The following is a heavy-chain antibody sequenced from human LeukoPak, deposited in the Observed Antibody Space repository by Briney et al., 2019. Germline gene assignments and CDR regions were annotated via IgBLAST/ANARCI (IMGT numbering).Heavy chain of an antibody. CDR3: ATDFYDTT. D-gene: IGHD3-22*01. CDR2: IRRNSDGGTI. CDR1: GFSFSDAW. J-gene: IGHJ5*02. Sequence: GGSLRLSCATSGFSFSDAWMNWVRQAPGKGLEWVGRIRRNSDGGTIDYAAPVKGRFALSRDDSKNTLYLHMSSLQTEDTAVYYCATDFYDTTWGQGALVTVSS. V-gene: IGHV3-15*07.